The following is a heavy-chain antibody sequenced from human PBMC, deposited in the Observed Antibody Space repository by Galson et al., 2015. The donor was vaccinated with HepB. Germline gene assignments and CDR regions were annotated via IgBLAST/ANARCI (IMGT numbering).Heavy chain of an antibody. CDR3: ARGFTSRYISGRYFPLGFDY. D-gene: IGHD6-19*01. J-gene: IGHJ4*02. CDR2: ISRSSDTI. CDR1: GFTFSAYG. Sequence: SLRLSCAASGFTFSAYGMNWVRQAPGKGLEWVSYISRSSDTIYYADSVKGRFTISRDNAKDSLFLQMNSLRDEDTAVYYCARGFTSRYISGRYFPLGFDYWGQGTLVTVSS. V-gene: IGHV3-48*02.